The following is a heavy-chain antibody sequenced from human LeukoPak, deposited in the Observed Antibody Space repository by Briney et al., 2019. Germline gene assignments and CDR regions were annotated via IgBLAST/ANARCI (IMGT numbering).Heavy chain of an antibody. Sequence: PGGSLRLSCAASGFTFSSYEMNWVRQAPGKGLEWFSYISSSGSTIYYADSVKGRFTISRDNAKNSLYLQMNSLRAEDTAVYYCARDVNYYYDSSGSFDYWGQGTLVTVSS. CDR2: ISSSGSTI. J-gene: IGHJ4*02. D-gene: IGHD3-22*01. V-gene: IGHV3-48*03. CDR3: ARDVNYYYDSSGSFDY. CDR1: GFTFSSYE.